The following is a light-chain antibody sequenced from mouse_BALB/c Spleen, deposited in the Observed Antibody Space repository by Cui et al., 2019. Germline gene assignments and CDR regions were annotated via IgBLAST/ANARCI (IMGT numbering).Light chain of an antibody. CDR1: SSVSY. CDR2: LTS. Sequence: HIVLTQSPALMPASPGEKVTMTCSASSSVSYMYWYQQKPRSSPKPWIYLTSNLASGVPARFSGSGSGTSYSLTISSMEAEDAATYYCQQWSSNPWTFGGGTKLEIK. CDR3: QQWSSNPWT. V-gene: IGKV4-68*01. J-gene: IGKJ1*01.